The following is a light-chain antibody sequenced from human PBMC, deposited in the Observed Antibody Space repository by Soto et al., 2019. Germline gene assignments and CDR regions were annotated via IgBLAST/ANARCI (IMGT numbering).Light chain of an antibody. V-gene: IGKV3-20*01. J-gene: IGKJ4*01. CDR3: QRYGTSLPLT. CDR2: GAS. Sequence: EIVLTQSPGTLSLSPGDRATLSCRASKSVSSNYLAWYQQKPVQAPRLLIYGASSRATGIPYRFSGSGSGTDFTLTISRLEPEDFAVYYCQRYGTSLPLTFGGGTKVDIK. CDR1: KSVSSNY.